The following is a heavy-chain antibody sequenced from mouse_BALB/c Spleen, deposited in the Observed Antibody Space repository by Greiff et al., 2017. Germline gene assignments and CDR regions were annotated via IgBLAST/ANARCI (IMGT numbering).Heavy chain of an antibody. Sequence: VQLQQSGPELVKPGASVKVSCKASGYAFTSYNMYWVKQSHGKSLEWIGYIDPYNGGTSYNQKFKGKATLTVDKSSSTAYMHLNSLTSEDSAVYYCASQIYYGNYGAMDYWGQGTSVTVSA. D-gene: IGHD2-1*01. CDR3: ASQIYYGNYGAMDY. J-gene: IGHJ4*01. V-gene: IGHV1S135*01. CDR2: IDPYNGGT. CDR1: GYAFTSYN.